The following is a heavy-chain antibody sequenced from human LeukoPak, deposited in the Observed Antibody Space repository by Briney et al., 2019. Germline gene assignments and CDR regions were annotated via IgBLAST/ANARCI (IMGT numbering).Heavy chain of an antibody. V-gene: IGHV4-34*01. J-gene: IGHJ6*02. CDR1: VGSFIGYY. D-gene: IGHD1-26*01. CDR2: TNHNERT. CDR3: ARGRVEVGATRERYYYYGMDV. Sequence: PSETLFLTWAVYVGSFIGYYWNWIRQPPGKGPEWNGETNHNERTNYNPSLKSRVTISVDTSKNQFSLKLSCVTAADTAVYYCARGRVEVGATRERYYYYGMDVWGQGTTVTVSS.